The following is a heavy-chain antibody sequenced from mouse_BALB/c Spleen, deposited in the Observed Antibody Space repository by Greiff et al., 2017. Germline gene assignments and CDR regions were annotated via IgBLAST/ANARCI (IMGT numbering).Heavy chain of an antibody. CDR1: GFTFSSYT. CDR3: ARHQGNDGYFFAY. V-gene: IGHV5-12-2*01. CDR2: ISNGGGST. Sequence: EVQRVESGGGLVQPGGSLKLSCAASGFTFSSYTMSWVRQTPEKRLEWVAYISNGGGSTYYPDTVKGRFTISRDNAKNTLYLQMSSLKSEDTAMYYCARHQGNDGYFFAYWGQGTLVTVSA. D-gene: IGHD2-3*01. J-gene: IGHJ3*01.